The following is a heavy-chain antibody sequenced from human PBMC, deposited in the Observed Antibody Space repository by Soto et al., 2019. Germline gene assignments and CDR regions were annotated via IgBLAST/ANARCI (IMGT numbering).Heavy chain of an antibody. CDR3: ARIGYSSSSNDY. D-gene: IGHD6-19*01. J-gene: IGHJ4*02. V-gene: IGHV3-7*01. CDR1: GSSFRNYW. Sequence: PGGSLRLSCAASGSSFRNYWMSWVRQAPGKGLEWVANIKQDGTVKYYVDSVKGRFAISRDNAKNSVYLQMNSLRVEDTAVYYCARIGYSSSSNDYWGQGTLVTVSS. CDR2: IKQDGTVK.